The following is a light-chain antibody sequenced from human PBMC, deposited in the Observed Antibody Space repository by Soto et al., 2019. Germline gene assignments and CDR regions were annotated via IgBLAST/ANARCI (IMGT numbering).Light chain of an antibody. Sequence: EIVFTQSPATLSLFPGERATLSFRASQSVSSYLAWYQQKPGQAPRLLIYDASNRATGIPARFSGSGSGTDFTLTISSLKPEDFAVYYCQPRGNWPLTFGGGTKVDIK. CDR1: QSVSSY. J-gene: IGKJ4*01. V-gene: IGKV3-11*01. CDR3: QPRGNWPLT. CDR2: DAS.